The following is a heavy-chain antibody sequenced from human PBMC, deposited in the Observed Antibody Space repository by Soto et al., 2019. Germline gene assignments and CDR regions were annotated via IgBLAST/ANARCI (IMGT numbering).Heavy chain of an antibody. CDR3: AKDTSYCGGDCYSLHSLGFDY. V-gene: IGHV3-23*01. D-gene: IGHD2-21*01. CDR1: GFTFSSYA. J-gene: IGHJ4*02. CDR2: ISGSGGST. Sequence: GGSLRLSCAASGFTFSSYAMSWVRQAPGKGLEWVSAISGSGGSTYYADSVKGRFTISRDNSKNTLYLQMNSLRAEDTAVYYCAKDTSYCGGDCYSLHSLGFDYWGQGTLVTVSS.